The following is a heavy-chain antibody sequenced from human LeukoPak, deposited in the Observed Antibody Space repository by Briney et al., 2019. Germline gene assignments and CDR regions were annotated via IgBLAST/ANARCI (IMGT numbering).Heavy chain of an antibody. CDR1: GFTFSSYA. J-gene: IGHJ4*02. V-gene: IGHV3-23*01. CDR3: ARDHVVDGLVFDY. CDR2: ISGSGGST. Sequence: GGSLRLSCAASGFTFSSYAMSWVRQAPGKGLEWVSAISGSGGSTYYADSVKGRFTISRDNSKNTLYLQMDSLRAEDTGLYYCARDHVVDGLVFDYWGQGALVTVSS. D-gene: IGHD2-15*01.